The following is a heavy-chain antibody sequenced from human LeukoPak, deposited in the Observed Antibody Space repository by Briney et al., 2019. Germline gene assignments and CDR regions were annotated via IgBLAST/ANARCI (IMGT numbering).Heavy chain of an antibody. Sequence: GGSLRLSCAASGFPFNAYWMTWVRQAPGKGLEWVANIRQDGDTKYYVDSVKGRFTISRDNAMNSLYLQMNSLRAEDTAVYYCSIGPQRYCSGGYCYGDYWGQGTLVTVSS. D-gene: IGHD2-15*01. J-gene: IGHJ4*02. V-gene: IGHV3-7*03. CDR2: IRQDGDTK. CDR1: GFPFNAYW. CDR3: SIGPQRYCSGGYCYGDY.